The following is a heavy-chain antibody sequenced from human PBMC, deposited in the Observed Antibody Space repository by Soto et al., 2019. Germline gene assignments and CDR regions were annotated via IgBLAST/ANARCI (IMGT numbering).Heavy chain of an antibody. CDR3: ARQTHYYDTFTDFNY. J-gene: IGHJ4*02. CDR1: GGSIYSSSYS. CDR2: IYYSGRT. Sequence: SETLSLTCTVSGGSIYSSSYSWAWIRQPPGEGLEWIGTIYYSGRTSYNPSLRSRLTISVDTSNNQFSLRLSSVTAADTAVYYCARQTHYYDTFTDFNYWGQGTLVTVSS. D-gene: IGHD1-26*01. V-gene: IGHV4-39*01.